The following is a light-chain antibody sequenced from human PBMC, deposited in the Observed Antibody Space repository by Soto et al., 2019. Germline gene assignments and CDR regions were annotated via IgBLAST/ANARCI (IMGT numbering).Light chain of an antibody. V-gene: IGKV1-5*01. CDR3: QQYNGYSYP. CDR2: DAS. CDR1: QSISSW. J-gene: IGKJ2*01. Sequence: DIQMTQSPSTLSASVGDRVTITCRASQSISSWLSWYQQKPGKAPKLLIYDASRLESGVPPRFSGSGSGTEFTLNVSSLQPDDFEIYYCQQYNGYSYPFCHGTKRQFK.